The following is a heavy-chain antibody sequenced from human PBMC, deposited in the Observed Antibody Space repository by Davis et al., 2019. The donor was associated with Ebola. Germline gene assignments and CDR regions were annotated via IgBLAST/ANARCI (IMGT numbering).Heavy chain of an antibody. CDR3: ARLDCSSTSCYDY. D-gene: IGHD2-2*01. CDR1: GFTFSSYA. V-gene: IGHV3-30-3*01. J-gene: IGHJ4*02. Sequence: GESLKISCAASGFTFSSYAMHWVRQAPGKGLEWVAVISYDGSNKYYADSVKGRFTISRDNSKNTLYLQMNSLRAEDTAVYYCARLDCSSTSCYDYWGQGTLVTVSS. CDR2: ISYDGSNK.